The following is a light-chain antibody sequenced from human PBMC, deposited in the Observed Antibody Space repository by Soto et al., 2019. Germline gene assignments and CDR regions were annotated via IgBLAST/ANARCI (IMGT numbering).Light chain of an antibody. CDR3: HQCDNVPYT. V-gene: IGKV1-33*01. Sequence: DIQMTQSPPSLSASVGDRVTFTCQASRDISNYLNWYQQKPGKAPKLLIHDASTLETGVPSRFSGSGSGTDFTFTIRSLQPEDIATYYCHQCDNVPYTCGQGTKVESK. CDR2: DAS. CDR1: RDISNY. J-gene: IGKJ2*01.